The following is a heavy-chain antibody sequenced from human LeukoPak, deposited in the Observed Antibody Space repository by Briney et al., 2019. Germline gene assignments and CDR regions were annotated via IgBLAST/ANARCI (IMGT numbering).Heavy chain of an antibody. CDR3: ARAPHFFDTSGSRYYFDY. D-gene: IGHD3-22*01. Sequence: TSETLSLTCTVSGGSISGYYWSWIRQPPGKGLEWIGSIYYSGNTYYSPSLMSRVTISVDTSKNQFSLNLSSVTAADTAVYFCARAPHFFDTSGSRYYFDYWGQGALVTVSS. J-gene: IGHJ4*02. V-gene: IGHV4-59*12. CDR1: GGSISGYY. CDR2: IYYSGNT.